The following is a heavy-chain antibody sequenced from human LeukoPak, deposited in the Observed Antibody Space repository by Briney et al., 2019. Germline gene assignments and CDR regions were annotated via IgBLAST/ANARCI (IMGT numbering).Heavy chain of an antibody. V-gene: IGHV3-33*08. D-gene: IGHD6-19*01. CDR2: IWYDGSNK. J-gene: IGHJ4*02. Sequence: PGGSLRLSCAASGFIFSNYGMHWVRQAPGKGLEWVAVIWYDGSNKYYADSVKGRFTISRDNSKNTLYLQMNSLRAEDTAVYYCARARYSSGWAPAFLFDYWGQGTLVTVSS. CDR3: ARARYSSGWAPAFLFDY. CDR1: GFIFSNYG.